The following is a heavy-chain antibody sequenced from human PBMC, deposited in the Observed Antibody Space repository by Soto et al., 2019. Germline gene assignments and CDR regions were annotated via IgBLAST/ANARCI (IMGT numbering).Heavy chain of an antibody. V-gene: IGHV2-5*02. CDR3: AHAYGGRSLY. CDR1: GFSLTTDRVG. D-gene: IGHD1-26*01. Sequence: QITLKESGPTLVKPTQTLTLTCTFSGFSLTTDRVGVGWIRQPPGEALEWLAVIYWDDSKTYSPSLESRLTINKDTSKNQVALTMTNMDSVDTATYYCAHAYGGRSLYWGQGTLVTVSS. J-gene: IGHJ4*02. CDR2: IYWDDSK.